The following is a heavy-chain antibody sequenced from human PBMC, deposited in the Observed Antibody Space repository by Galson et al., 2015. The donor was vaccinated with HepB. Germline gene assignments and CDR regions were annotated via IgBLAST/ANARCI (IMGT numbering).Heavy chain of an antibody. CDR2: IDWDDDK. CDR1: GFSLSTSGMR. CDR3: ARIREMTSIYFDS. V-gene: IGHV2-70*04. D-gene: IGHD2-21*02. Sequence: PALVKPTQTLTLTCTFSGFSLSTSGMRVSWIRQPPGKALEWLARIDWDDDKFYSTSLKTRLTISKDTSKNQVVLKLTNMDPVDTATYYCARIREMTSIYFDSWGQGTLVTVSS. J-gene: IGHJ4*02.